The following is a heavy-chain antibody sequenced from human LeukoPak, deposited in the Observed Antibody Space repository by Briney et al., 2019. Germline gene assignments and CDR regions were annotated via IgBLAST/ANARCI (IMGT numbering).Heavy chain of an antibody. CDR2: IYYSGST. D-gene: IGHD6-19*01. CDR1: RGSINSGDYY. Sequence: SETLSLTCTASRGSINSGDYYWVWIRQPPGKGLEWIGSIYYSGSTSYNPSLRSRVTMTTDTSTSTAYMELRSLRSDDTAFYYCATYISGWYRFDYWGQGTLVTVSS. CDR3: ATYISGWYRFDY. J-gene: IGHJ4*02. V-gene: IGHV4-39*01.